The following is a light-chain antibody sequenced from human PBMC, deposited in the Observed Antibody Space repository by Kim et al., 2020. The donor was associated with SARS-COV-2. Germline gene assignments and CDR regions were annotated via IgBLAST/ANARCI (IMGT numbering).Light chain of an antibody. V-gene: IGKV1-27*01. CDR1: QGISNY. CDR3: QKYISSPLT. Sequence: DFQMTQSPSSLSASVGDRVTITCRASQGISNYLVLYKQKTGEVPKVLIYAASTLQSGVSSRFSGSGSGTDFTLTISSLQPEDAAPYYCQKYISSPLTFGQGTTVEIK. J-gene: IGKJ1*01. CDR2: AAS.